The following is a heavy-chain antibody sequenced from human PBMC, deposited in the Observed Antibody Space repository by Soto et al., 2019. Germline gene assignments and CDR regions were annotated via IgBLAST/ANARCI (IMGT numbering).Heavy chain of an antibody. CDR2: ISYSGST. Sequence: QVQLQESGPGLVRPSQTLSLTCTVSAGSISTINYYWSWIRQHPEKGLEWIGYISYSGSTFYHSSLKSRVTISLDTSKKQFSLTLTSVTAADTAVYYCARSAQWDGFDPWGQGTTVTVSS. D-gene: IGHD2-8*01. CDR1: AGSISTINYY. V-gene: IGHV4-31*03. CDR3: ARSAQWDGFDP. J-gene: IGHJ3*01.